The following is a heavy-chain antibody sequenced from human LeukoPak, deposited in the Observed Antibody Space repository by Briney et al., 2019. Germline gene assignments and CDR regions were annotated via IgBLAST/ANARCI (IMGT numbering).Heavy chain of an antibody. CDR3: ARERGRFSWSNWFDP. V-gene: IGHV4-59*01. J-gene: IGHJ5*02. Sequence: PSETLSLTCTVSGGSISSYYWSWIRQPPGKGLEWIGYIYYSGSTNYNPSLKSRVTISVDTSKNQFSLKLGSVTAADTAVYYCARERGRFSWSNWFDPWGQGTLVTVSS. CDR1: GGSISSYY. D-gene: IGHD3-3*01. CDR2: IYYSGST.